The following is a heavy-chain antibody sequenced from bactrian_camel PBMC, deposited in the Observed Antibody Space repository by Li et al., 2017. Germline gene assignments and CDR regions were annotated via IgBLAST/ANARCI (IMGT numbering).Heavy chain of an antibody. V-gene: IGHV3S6*01. Sequence: HVQLVESGGGLVQPGGSLRLSCVVTTGYIYSRLWMGWFRRAPGKEREGVAIIDTDGSTFYADSVTGRYTISQDNSKNTLSLQMNSLKPEDTAMYYCGRG. CDR1: TGYIYSRLW. D-gene: IGHD1*01. CDR2: IDTDGST.